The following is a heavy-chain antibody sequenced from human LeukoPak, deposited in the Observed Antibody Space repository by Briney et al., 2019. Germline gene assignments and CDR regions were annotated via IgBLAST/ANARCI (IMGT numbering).Heavy chain of an antibody. CDR2: IKQDGSEK. Sequence: GGSLRLSCAASGFTCSSYWMSWVRQAPGKGLEWVANIKQDGSEKYYVDSVKGRFTISRDNAKNSLYLQMNSLRAEDTAVYYCARDRAYYYGMDVWGQGTTVTVSS. CDR3: ARDRAYYYGMDV. CDR1: GFTCSSYW. V-gene: IGHV3-7*01. J-gene: IGHJ6*02. D-gene: IGHD3-10*01.